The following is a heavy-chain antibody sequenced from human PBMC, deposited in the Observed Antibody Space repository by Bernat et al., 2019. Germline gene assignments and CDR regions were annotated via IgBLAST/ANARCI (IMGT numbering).Heavy chain of an antibody. CDR1: GGSFSGYY. J-gene: IGHJ5*02. D-gene: IGHD2-15*01. CDR3: ARGVVVVVAATRGWFDP. CDR2: INHSGST. Sequence: QVQLQQWGAGLLKPSETLSLTCAVYGGSFSGYYWSWIRQPPGKGLEWIGEINHSGSTNYNPSLNSRVTISVDPSKNQFSLKLSSVTAADTAVYYCARGVVVVVAATRGWFDPWGQGTLVTVSS. V-gene: IGHV4-34*01.